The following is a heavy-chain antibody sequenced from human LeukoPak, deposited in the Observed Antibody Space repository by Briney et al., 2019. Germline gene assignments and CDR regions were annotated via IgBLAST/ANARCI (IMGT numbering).Heavy chain of an antibody. CDR3: AKGGYDFDY. Sequence: TGGSLRLSCAASGFTFDDYAMHWVRQAPGKGLEWVSGISWNSGSIGYADSVKGRFTISRDNAKNSLYLQMNSLRAEDTALYYCAKGGYDFDYWGQGTLVTVSS. CDR2: ISWNSGSI. J-gene: IGHJ4*02. V-gene: IGHV3-9*01. D-gene: IGHD5-12*01. CDR1: GFTFDDYA.